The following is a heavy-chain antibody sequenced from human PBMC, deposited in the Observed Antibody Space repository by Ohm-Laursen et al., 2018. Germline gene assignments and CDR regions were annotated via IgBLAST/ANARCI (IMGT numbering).Heavy chain of an antibody. CDR2: INHSGST. Sequence: SDTLSLTCAVYGGSFSGYYWSWIRQPPGKGLEWIGEINHSGSTNYNPSLKSRVTISVDTSKNQFSLKLSSVTAADTAVYYCARDSSRRAREGGMDVWGQGTMVTVSS. D-gene: IGHD6-6*01. CDR1: GGSFSGYY. J-gene: IGHJ6*02. V-gene: IGHV4-34*01. CDR3: ARDSSRRAREGGMDV.